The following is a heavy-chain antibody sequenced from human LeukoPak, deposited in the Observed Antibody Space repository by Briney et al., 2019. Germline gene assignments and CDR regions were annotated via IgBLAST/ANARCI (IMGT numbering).Heavy chain of an antibody. D-gene: IGHD2-15*01. CDR2: IYYSGST. V-gene: IGHV4-59*01. Sequence: SETLSLTCTVSGGSISSYYWSWIRQSPGKGLEWIGYIYYSGSTNYNPSLKSRVTISVDTSKNQFSLKLSSVTAADTAVYYCARGGRYCSGGSCYNWFDPWGQGTLVTVSS. J-gene: IGHJ5*02. CDR1: GGSISSYY. CDR3: ARGGRYCSGGSCYNWFDP.